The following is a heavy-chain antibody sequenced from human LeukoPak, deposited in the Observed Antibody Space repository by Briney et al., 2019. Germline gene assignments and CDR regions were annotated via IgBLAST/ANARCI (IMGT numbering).Heavy chain of an antibody. Sequence: GGSLRVYCAASGFTFSDHYMDWVRQAPGKGLEWVAVIWYDGSNKYYADSVKGRFTISRDNSKNTLYLQMNSLRAEDTAVYYCARDLGVVAATTYVFDYWGQGTLVTVSS. CDR1: GFTFSDHY. D-gene: IGHD2-15*01. CDR3: ARDLGVVAATTYVFDY. J-gene: IGHJ4*02. V-gene: IGHV3-33*08. CDR2: IWYDGSNK.